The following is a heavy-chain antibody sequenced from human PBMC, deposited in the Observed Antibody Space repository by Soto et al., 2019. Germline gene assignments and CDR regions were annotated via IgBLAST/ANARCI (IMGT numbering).Heavy chain of an antibody. J-gene: IGHJ4*02. D-gene: IGHD6-13*01. CDR2: INQGGREK. V-gene: IGHV3-7*01. Sequence: EGQLVESGGGLVQPGGSLRLSCAASGFRFSGYWMGWARQFPGKRLEWVATINQGGREKYYVDSVKGRFTISRDNAKNSRYLQMDSLRVEDTAVYYCASFGLSWYALHPSDYWGQGTLVTVSS. CDR1: GFRFSGYW. CDR3: ASFGLSWYALHPSDY.